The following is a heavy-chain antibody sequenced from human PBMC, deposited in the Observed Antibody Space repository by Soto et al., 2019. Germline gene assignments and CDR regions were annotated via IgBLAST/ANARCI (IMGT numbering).Heavy chain of an antibody. Sequence: EVQLVESGGGLVQPGGSLRLSCAASGFTFSSSWMSWVRQAPGKGLEWVANIKQDGSEKYYVDSVKGRFTISRDNAKNSLYLDMNSLRAEDTAVYYCARDPVYSSSLYVGWFPGYDYWGQGPLVTVSS. J-gene: IGHJ4*02. D-gene: IGHD6-13*01. CDR3: ARDPVYSSSLYVGWFPGYDY. CDR2: IKQDGSEK. CDR1: GFTFSSSW. V-gene: IGHV3-7*03.